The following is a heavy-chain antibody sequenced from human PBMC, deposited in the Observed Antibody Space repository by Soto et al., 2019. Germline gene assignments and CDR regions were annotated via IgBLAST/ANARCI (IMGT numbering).Heavy chain of an antibody. D-gene: IGHD2-15*01. Sequence: QVQLQQWGAGLLKPSETLSLTCAVYGGSFSGYYWSWIRQPPGKGLEWIGEINHSGSTNYNPSLKSRVTISVDTSKNQFSLKLSSVTAADTAVYYCARGVRIVSSFDPWGQGTLVTVSS. CDR2: INHSGST. CDR3: ARGVRIVSSFDP. CDR1: GGSFSGYY. J-gene: IGHJ5*02. V-gene: IGHV4-34*01.